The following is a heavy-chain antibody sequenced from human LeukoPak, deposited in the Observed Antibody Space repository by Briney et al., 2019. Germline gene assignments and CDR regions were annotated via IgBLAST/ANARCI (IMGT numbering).Heavy chain of an antibody. CDR2: IYYSGST. V-gene: IGHV4-39*07. CDR1: GGSISSSSYY. D-gene: IGHD1-26*01. Sequence: SETLSLTCTVSGGSISSSSYYWGWIRQPPGKGLEWIGSIYYSGSTYYNPSLKSRVTISVDTSKNQFSLKLSSVTAADTAVYYCARSWESGSYSAYYYYYYMDVWGKGTTVTVSS. J-gene: IGHJ6*03. CDR3: ARSWESGSYSAYYYYYYMDV.